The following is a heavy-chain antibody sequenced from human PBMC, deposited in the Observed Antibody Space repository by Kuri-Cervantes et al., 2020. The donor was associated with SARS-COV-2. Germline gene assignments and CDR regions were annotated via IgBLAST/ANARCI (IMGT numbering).Heavy chain of an antibody. J-gene: IGHJ2*01. CDR3: ARDLLGFVRGFDL. Sequence: SETLSLTCAVSGHSISNGYYWGWIRQPPGKGLEWIGSVYRSGSTYNNPSLESRVTILVDTSKNQFSLRLSSVTAADTAVYFCARDLLGFVRGFDLWGRGALVTVSS. V-gene: IGHV4-38-2*02. CDR2: VYRSGST. D-gene: IGHD3-16*01. CDR1: GHSISNGYY.